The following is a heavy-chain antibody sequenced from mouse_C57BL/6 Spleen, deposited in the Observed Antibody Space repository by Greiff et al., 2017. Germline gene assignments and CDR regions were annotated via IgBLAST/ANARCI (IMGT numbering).Heavy chain of an antibody. CDR2: IYPSDSET. J-gene: IGHJ1*03. Sequence: VQLQQPGAELVRPGSSVKLSCKASGYTFTSYWMDWVKQRPGQGLEWIGNIYPSDSETHYNQKFKDKATLTVDKSSSTAYMQLSSLTSEDSAVYYCAKLGRTWYFDVWGTGTTLTVSS. CDR1: GYTFTSYW. V-gene: IGHV1-61*01. CDR3: AKLGRTWYFDV. D-gene: IGHD4-1*01.